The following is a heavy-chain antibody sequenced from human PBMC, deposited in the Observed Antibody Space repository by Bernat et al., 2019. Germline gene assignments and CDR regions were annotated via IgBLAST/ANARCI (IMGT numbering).Heavy chain of an antibody. Sequence: VQLVESGGGVVQPGRSLRLSCAASGFTFSSYGMHWVRQAPGKGLEWVAVIWYDGSNKYYADSVKGRFTISRDNSKNTLYLQMNSLRAEDTAVYYCARDLRQQLADYWGQGTLVTVSS. CDR1: GFTFSSYG. CDR3: ARDLRQQLADY. V-gene: IGHV3-33*01. CDR2: IWYDGSNK. D-gene: IGHD6-13*01. J-gene: IGHJ4*02.